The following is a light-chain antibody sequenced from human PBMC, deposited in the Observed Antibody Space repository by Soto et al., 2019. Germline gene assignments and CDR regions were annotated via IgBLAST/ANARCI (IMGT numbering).Light chain of an antibody. CDR1: NIGSKI. V-gene: IGLV3-21*02. CDR2: DDD. Sequence: SYVLTQPPSVSVAPGQTATITCGGANIGSKIVHWYQHNPGQAPVLVVHDDDDRPSGIPERFSGSNSGQTATLTISRVEAGDEADYYCQVWVGPSERIFGGGTKVTVL. J-gene: IGLJ2*01. CDR3: QVWVGPSERI.